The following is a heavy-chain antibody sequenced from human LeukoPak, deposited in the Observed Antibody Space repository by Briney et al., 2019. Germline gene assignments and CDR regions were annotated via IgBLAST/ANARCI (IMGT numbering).Heavy chain of an antibody. V-gene: IGHV3-33*01. CDR1: GFTFSNYS. D-gene: IGHD3-10*01. CDR3: ARDTPGSKLFDP. Sequence: PGGSLRLSCAASGFTFSNYSKHWVPHGPRKGLGWGGLIWVDGSNKYCVDSVKGRFTISRDNSNNTLYLQMNSLRAEDTAVYYCARDTPGSKLFDPWGQGTLVTVSS. CDR2: IWVDGSNK. J-gene: IGHJ5*02.